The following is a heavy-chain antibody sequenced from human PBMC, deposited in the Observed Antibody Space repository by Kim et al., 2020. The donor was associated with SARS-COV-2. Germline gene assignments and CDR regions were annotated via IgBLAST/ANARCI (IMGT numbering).Heavy chain of an antibody. V-gene: IGHV4-39*01. CDR3: ARRIAAAGTVGAFDI. J-gene: IGHJ3*02. D-gene: IGHD6-13*01. Sequence: PSLKRRVTISVDTSKNQFSLKLSSVTAADTAVYYCARRIAAAGTVGAFDIWGQGTMVTVSS.